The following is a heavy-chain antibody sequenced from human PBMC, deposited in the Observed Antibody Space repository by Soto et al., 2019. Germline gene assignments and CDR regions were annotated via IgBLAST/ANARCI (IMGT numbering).Heavy chain of an antibody. V-gene: IGHV5-10-1*01. Sequence: PGESLKISCKGSGYSFTSYWISWVRQMPGKGLEWMGRIAPSDSYTNYSPSFQGHVTISADKSISTAYLQWSSLKASDTAMYYCARHSGSYPYYYRMDVWGQGTTVTVSS. J-gene: IGHJ6*02. CDR1: GYSFTSYW. D-gene: IGHD1-26*01. CDR2: IAPSDSYT. CDR3: ARHSGSYPYYYRMDV.